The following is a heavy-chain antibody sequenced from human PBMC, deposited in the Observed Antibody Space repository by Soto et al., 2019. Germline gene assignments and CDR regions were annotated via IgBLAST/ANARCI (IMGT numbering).Heavy chain of an antibody. CDR3: ARGDIAVDYYFDY. D-gene: IGHD6-19*01. J-gene: IGHJ4*02. Sequence: QVQLQQWGAGLLKPSETLSLTCAVYGGSFSGYYWSWIRQPPGKGLEWIGEINRSGSTNYNPSLKSRVTISVDTSKNQFSLKLSSVTASDTAVYYCARGDIAVDYYFDYWGQGTLVTVSS. CDR2: INRSGST. V-gene: IGHV4-34*01. CDR1: GGSFSGYY.